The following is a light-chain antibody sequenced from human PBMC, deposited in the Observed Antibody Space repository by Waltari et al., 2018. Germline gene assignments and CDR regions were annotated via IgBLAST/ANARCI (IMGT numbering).Light chain of an antibody. CDR1: RSYFGRYNN. CDR3: CSYAGSRSV. J-gene: IGLJ1*01. Sequence: QSALIHAASVSGSLRRSITLSLHGTRSYFGRYNNFSWYQLLPGKAPKLMIYEVEKRPSGVSDRFSGSKSGNTASLTISGLQTEDEADYYCCSYAGSRSVFGSGTKVTVL. CDR2: EVE. V-gene: IGLV2-23*02.